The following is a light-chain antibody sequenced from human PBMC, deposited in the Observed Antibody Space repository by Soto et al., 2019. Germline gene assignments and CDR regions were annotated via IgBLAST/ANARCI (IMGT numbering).Light chain of an antibody. CDR3: QQYNSYSGTWT. CDR1: QSISSW. J-gene: IGKJ1*01. V-gene: IGKV1-5*01. Sequence: DIQMTQSPSTLSASLGDRVTITCRASQSISSWLAWYQQKPGKAPKLLIYDASSLESGVPSRFRGSASGTEFTLTISSLQPDDFATYYCQQYNSYSGTWTFGQGTKVDI. CDR2: DAS.